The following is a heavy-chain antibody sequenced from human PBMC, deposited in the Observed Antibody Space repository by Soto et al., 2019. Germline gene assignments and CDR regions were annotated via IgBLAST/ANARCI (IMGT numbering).Heavy chain of an antibody. CDR1: GYTFTSNY. CDR3: ARGLIYDSSGYYFDY. V-gene: IGHV1-46*01. D-gene: IGHD3-22*01. Sequence: ASVKVSCKASGYTFTSNYIHRVRQAPGQRPDGQEKVNPSADHTNYAQKFKGRVTMTRDTSTSTVYMELSSLRSEDTVVYYCARGLIYDSSGYYFDYWGQGTLVTVSS. J-gene: IGHJ4*02. CDR2: VNPSADHT.